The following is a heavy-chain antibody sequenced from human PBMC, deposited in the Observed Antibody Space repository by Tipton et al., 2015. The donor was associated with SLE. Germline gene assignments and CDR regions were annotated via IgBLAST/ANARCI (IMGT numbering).Heavy chain of an antibody. V-gene: IGHV4-61*02. CDR1: GGSISSGSYY. D-gene: IGHD6-13*01. CDR2: IYTSGST. Sequence: LRLSCTVSGGSISSGSYYWSWIRQPAGKGLEWIGRIYTSGSTNYNPSLKSRVTISVDTSKNQFSLKLSSVTAADTAVYYCAREGIAAAGTPPLDYWGQGPLVTVSS. J-gene: IGHJ4*02. CDR3: AREGIAAAGTPPLDY.